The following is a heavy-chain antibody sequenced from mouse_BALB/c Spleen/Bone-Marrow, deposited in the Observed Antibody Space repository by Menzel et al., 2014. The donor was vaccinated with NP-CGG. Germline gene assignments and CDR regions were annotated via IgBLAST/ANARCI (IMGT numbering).Heavy chain of an antibody. CDR2: IDPYSGGT. CDR3: SRGVLDYFDY. Sequence: VQLQQSGPELVKPGASVKVSCKASGYAFTNYNMNWVKQSHGKSLEWIGYIDPYSGGTNYNQKFRGKATLTADKSSSTAYMHLNSLTSEDSAVYYCSRGVLDYFDYWGQGTAVTVSS. J-gene: IGHJ2*01. D-gene: IGHD2-14*01. CDR1: GYAFTNYN. V-gene: IGHV1S135*01.